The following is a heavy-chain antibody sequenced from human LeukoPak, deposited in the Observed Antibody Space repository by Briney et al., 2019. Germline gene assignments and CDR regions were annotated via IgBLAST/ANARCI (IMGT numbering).Heavy chain of an antibody. V-gene: IGHV3-9*01. CDR1: GFTFDDYA. D-gene: IGHD5-18*01. J-gene: IGHJ4*02. CDR2: ISWNSGSI. CDR3: AKDIGYSYGHGDYDY. Sequence: PGRSLRLSCAASGFTFDDYAMHWVRQAPGKGLEWVSGISWNSGSIGYADSVKGRFTISRDNAKNSLYLQMNSLRAEDTALYYCAKDIGYSYGHGDYDYWGQGTLVTVSS.